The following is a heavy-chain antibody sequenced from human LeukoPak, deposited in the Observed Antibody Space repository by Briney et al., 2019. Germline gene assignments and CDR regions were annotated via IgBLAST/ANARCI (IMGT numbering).Heavy chain of an antibody. CDR1: GFTFSSYA. Sequence: GGSLRLSCAACGFTFSSYAMSWVRQARGKGVEWVSAICCSGGSTYYADSVKGRFTISRDNSKNTLYLQMNSLRAEDTSVYYCAKDGVAAIDYWGQGTLVTVSS. J-gene: IGHJ4*02. CDR2: ICCSGGST. V-gene: IGHV3-23*01. D-gene: IGHD2-15*01. CDR3: AKDGVAAIDY.